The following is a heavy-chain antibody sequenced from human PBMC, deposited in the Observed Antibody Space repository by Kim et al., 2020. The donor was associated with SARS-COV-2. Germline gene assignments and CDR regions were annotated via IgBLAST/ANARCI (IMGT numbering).Heavy chain of an antibody. J-gene: IGHJ4*01. CDR1: GGSFSRHY. V-gene: IGHV4-59*08. CDR2: VFYSGST. CDR3: ARTSQYTGSFMAFDY. D-gene: IGHD3-10*01. Sequence: SETLSLTCTVSGGSFSRHYWSWIRQAPGKGLEWVGYVFYSGSTYLNPSLKSRLSISIDTSRNEFSLRLAAVTAADTAVYYCARTSQYTGSFMAFDYWGHGRMVTVSS.